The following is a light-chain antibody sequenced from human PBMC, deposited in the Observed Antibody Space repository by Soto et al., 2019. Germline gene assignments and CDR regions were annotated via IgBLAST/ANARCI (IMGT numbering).Light chain of an antibody. CDR3: SSYAGSNNFV. CDR2: EVS. V-gene: IGLV2-8*01. Sequence: QSALIQPPSASGSPGQSVTISCTGTSSDIGAYIYVSWYQQHPGKAPKLMISEVSRRPSGVPERFSGSKSGNTASLTVSGLQADDEAHYYCSSYAGSNNFVFGTGTKV. J-gene: IGLJ1*01. CDR1: SSDIGAYIY.